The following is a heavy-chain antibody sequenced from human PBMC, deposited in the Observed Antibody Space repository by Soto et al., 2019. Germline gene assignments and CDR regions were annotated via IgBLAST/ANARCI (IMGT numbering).Heavy chain of an antibody. Sequence: QVQLVQSGAEVKKPGASVKVSCKASGYDFSSYGISWVRQAPGQGLEWMGWISASNGNRDYAQQFQGRVTMTSDTSRTTAYMELRSLRSDDTDVYYCVRDPQRNDYWGQGNLFNVSS. V-gene: IGHV1-18*04. CDR3: VRDPQRNDY. CDR1: GYDFSSYG. D-gene: IGHD2-2*01. J-gene: IGHJ4*02. CDR2: ISASNGNR.